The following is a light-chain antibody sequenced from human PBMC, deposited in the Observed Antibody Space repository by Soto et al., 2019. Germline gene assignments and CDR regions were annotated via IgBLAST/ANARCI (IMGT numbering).Light chain of an antibody. V-gene: IGKV3-20*01. CDR3: QQYGSSLP. CDR2: GAS. CDR1: QSLTNSF. J-gene: IGKJ5*01. Sequence: EFVLTQSPGTLSLSPGERATLSCRASQSLTNSFIAWYQQRPGQAPRLLIYGASTRATGIPARFSGSGSGTEFTLTISSLQSEDFAVYYCQQYGSSLPFGQGTRLEIK.